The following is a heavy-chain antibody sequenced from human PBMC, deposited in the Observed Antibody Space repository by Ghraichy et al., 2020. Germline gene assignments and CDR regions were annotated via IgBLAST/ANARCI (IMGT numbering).Heavy chain of an antibody. Sequence: SETLSLTCTVSGGSISSYYWSWIRQPPGKGLEWIGYIYYSGSTNYNPSLKSRVTISVDTSKNQFSLKLSSVTAADTAVYYCARRGGRSFDPWGQGTLVTVSS. V-gene: IGHV4-59*08. CDR2: IYYSGST. J-gene: IGHJ5*02. CDR3: ARRGGRSFDP. CDR1: GGSISSYY. D-gene: IGHD3-16*01.